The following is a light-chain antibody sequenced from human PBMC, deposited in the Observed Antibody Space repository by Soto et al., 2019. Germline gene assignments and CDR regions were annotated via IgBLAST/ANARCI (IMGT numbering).Light chain of an antibody. J-gene: IGKJ1*01. CDR1: QSISIN. V-gene: IGKV3D-15*01. Sequence: EIVLTQSPGTLSVSPGDRVTLSCRASQSISINLAWYQHKPGQAPRLLIHAGSTRATGIPARISGSGSGTEFTLTISSLQSEDFAVYYGQQFRNWPWTFGQGTKVDIK. CDR2: AGS. CDR3: QQFRNWPWT.